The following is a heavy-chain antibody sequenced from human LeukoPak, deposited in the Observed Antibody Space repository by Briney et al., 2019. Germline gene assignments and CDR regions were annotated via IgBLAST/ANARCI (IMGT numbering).Heavy chain of an antibody. Sequence: GGSLRLSCAASGFTFSSYWMHWVRQAPGKGLEWVARINSDGTDISYGDSVRGRFTISRDNAKNSLYLQMNSLRAEDTAVYYCGGGPGYWGQGTLVTVSS. D-gene: IGHD2-15*01. J-gene: IGHJ4*02. CDR2: INSDGTDI. V-gene: IGHV3-74*01. CDR1: GFTFSSYW. CDR3: GGGPGY.